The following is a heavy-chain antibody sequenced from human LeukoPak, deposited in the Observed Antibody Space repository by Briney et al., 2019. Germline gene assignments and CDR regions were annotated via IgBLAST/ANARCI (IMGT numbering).Heavy chain of an antibody. CDR3: ARSPYYYDSSGYSLDY. CDR1: GDSISSGDYY. CDR2: IYYSGST. Sequence: SQTLSLTCTVSGDSISSGDYYWSWIRQPAGKGLEWIGYIYYSGSTNYNPSLKSRVTISVDTSKNQFSLKLSSVTAADTAVYYCARSPYYYDSSGYSLDYWGQGTLVTVSS. V-gene: IGHV4-61*10. D-gene: IGHD3-22*01. J-gene: IGHJ4*02.